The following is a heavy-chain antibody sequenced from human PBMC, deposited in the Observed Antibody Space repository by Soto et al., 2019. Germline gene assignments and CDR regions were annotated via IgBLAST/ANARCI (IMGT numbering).Heavy chain of an antibody. CDR2: IYYSGST. D-gene: IGHD4-4*01. Sequence: QVQLQESGPGLVKPSQTLSLTCTVSGGSISSGGHYWNWIRQHPGKGLEWIGYIYYSGSTYYNPSLKSSVTISVDTSKNQFSLNLSSVTAADTAVYYCARDQAYDYTSPGDYYYYGMDVWGQGTTVTVSS. CDR3: ARDQAYDYTSPGDYYYYGMDV. CDR1: GGSISSGGHY. V-gene: IGHV4-31*03. J-gene: IGHJ6*02.